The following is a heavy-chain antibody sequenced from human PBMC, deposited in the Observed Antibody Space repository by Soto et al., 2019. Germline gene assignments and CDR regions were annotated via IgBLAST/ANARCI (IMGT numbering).Heavy chain of an antibody. D-gene: IGHD3-3*01. CDR3: ARGGNTIFGVVITFDY. CDR2: INHSGST. J-gene: IGHJ4*02. CDR1: GGSFSGYY. Sequence: SETLSLTCAVYGGSFSGYYWSWIRQPPGKGLEWIGEINHSGSTNYNPSLKSRVTISVDTSKNQFSLKLSSVTAADTAVYYCARGGNTIFGVVITFDYWGQGTLVTVSS. V-gene: IGHV4-34*01.